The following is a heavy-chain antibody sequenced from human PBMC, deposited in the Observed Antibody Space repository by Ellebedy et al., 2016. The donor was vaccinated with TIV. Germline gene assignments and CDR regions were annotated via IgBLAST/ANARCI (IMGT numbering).Heavy chain of an antibody. CDR1: GYTFTSYD. V-gene: IGHV1-8*03. CDR3: ARGRSSSRDYYYYYGMDV. Sequence: AASVKVSCKASGYTFTSYDINWVRQATGQGLEWMGWMNPNSGNTGYAQKFQGRVTITRNTSISTAYMELSSLRSEDTAVYYCARGRSSSRDYYYYYGMDVWGQGTTVTVSS. D-gene: IGHD2-2*01. J-gene: IGHJ6*02. CDR2: MNPNSGNT.